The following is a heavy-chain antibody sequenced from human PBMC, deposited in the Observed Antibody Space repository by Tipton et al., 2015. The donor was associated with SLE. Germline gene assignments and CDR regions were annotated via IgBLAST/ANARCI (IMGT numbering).Heavy chain of an antibody. V-gene: IGHV4-30-2*01. Sequence: TLSLTCAVSGGSISNGGNSWSWIRQPPGKGLEWIGYIYHSGSTYYNPSLKSRVTISVDRPKNQFSLKLSSVTATDTAVYYCARGQGDAFDIWGQGTMVTVSS. CDR1: GGSISNGGNS. CDR3: ARGQGDAFDI. CDR2: IYHSGST. J-gene: IGHJ3*02.